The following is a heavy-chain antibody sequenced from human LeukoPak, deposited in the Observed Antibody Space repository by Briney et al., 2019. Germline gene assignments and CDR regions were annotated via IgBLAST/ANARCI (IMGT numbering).Heavy chain of an antibody. Sequence: PGGSLRLSCAASVFTFSSYAMSWVRQAPGKRLEWVSAISGSGGSTYYADSVKGRFTISRDNPKNTLSLQMNSPRAEDTAVYYSAKESSSWYGGDYWGQGTLVTVSS. V-gene: IGHV3-23*01. J-gene: IGHJ4*02. CDR3: AKESSSWYGGDY. CDR1: VFTFSSYA. D-gene: IGHD6-13*01. CDR2: ISGSGGST.